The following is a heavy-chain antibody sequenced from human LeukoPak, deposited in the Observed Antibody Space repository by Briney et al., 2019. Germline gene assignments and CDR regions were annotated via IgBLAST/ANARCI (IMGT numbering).Heavy chain of an antibody. J-gene: IGHJ4*02. V-gene: IGHV1-69*05. Sequence: AASVKISCKASGGTFSSYAISWVRQAPGQGLEWMGRIIPIFGAANYAQKFQGRVTITTDESTSTAYMELSSLRSEDTAVYYCARGGPYDSSGDFDYWGQGTLVTVSS. CDR2: IIPIFGAA. CDR3: ARGGPYDSSGDFDY. CDR1: GGTFSSYA. D-gene: IGHD3-22*01.